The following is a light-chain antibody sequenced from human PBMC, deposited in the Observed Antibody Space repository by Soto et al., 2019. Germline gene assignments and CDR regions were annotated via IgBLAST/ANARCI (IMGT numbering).Light chain of an antibody. CDR1: SSNIGVNY. CDR2: DDN. J-gene: IGLJ3*02. CDR3: AAWDNSLSGRV. V-gene: IGLV1-47*02. Sequence: QSVLTQAPSASGTPGQRVTISCSGSSSNIGVNYVNWYQQVPGTAPKLLVFDDNQRPSGVPDRFSDSKSGTSAFLAISGLRSEDEADYYCAAWDNSLSGRVFGGGTKLTVL.